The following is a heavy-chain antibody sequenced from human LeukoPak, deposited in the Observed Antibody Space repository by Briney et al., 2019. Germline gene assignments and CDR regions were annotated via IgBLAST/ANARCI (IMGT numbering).Heavy chain of an antibody. CDR3: ARGYSYGASGFDY. J-gene: IGHJ4*02. D-gene: IGHD5-18*01. CDR1: GFTFSSYA. Sequence: GGSLRLSCAASGFTFSSYAMSWVRQAPGKGLEWVSAISGSGGSTYYADSVKGRFTISRDNAKNSLYLQMNSLRAEDTAVYYCARGYSYGASGFDYWGQGTLVTVSS. V-gene: IGHV3-23*01. CDR2: ISGSGGST.